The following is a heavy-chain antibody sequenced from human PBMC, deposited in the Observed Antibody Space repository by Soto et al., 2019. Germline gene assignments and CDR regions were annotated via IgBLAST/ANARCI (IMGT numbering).Heavy chain of an antibody. CDR3: AGPGYSSQDY. CDR1: GFTFSSFA. J-gene: IGHJ4*02. V-gene: IGHV3-23*01. D-gene: IGHD5-18*01. CDR2: ISGSGDGT. Sequence: LRLSCAASGFTFSSFALSWVRQAPGKGLEWVSAISGSGDGTDYAASVKGQFTISRDNSKNTLYLQMNSLRAEDTAVYYCAGPGYSSQDYWGQGALVTVS.